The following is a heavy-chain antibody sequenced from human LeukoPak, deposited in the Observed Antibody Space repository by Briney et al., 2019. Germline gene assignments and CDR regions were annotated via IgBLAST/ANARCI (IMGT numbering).Heavy chain of an antibody. D-gene: IGHD3-3*01. CDR3: ARAVRAHPPADF. J-gene: IGHJ4*02. Sequence: GGSLRLSCAASGFTFSSYAISWVRQAPGKGLVWVSRINSDGSSTTYADSVKGRSSISRDNAKNTLYLHLNSLRAEDTGVYYCARAVRAHPPADFWGQGTLVTVSS. CDR1: GFTFSSYA. V-gene: IGHV3-74*01. CDR2: INSDGSST.